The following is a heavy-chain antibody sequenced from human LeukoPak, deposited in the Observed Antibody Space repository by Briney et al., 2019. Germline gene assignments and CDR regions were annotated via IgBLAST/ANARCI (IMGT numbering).Heavy chain of an antibody. CDR2: ISSSSSYI. V-gene: IGHV3-21*01. J-gene: IGHJ6*02. CDR3: AKGRDIVVVVAANGMDV. D-gene: IGHD2-15*01. Sequence: PGGSLRLSCAASGFTFSSYSMNWVRQAPGKGLEWVSSISSSSSYIYYADSVKGRFTISRDNSKNTLYLQMNSLRAEDTAVYYCAKGRDIVVVVAANGMDVWGQGTTVTVSS. CDR1: GFTFSSYS.